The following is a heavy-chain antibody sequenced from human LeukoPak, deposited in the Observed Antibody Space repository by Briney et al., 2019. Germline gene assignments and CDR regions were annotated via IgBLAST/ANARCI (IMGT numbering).Heavy chain of an antibody. CDR2: ISSSSSYI. J-gene: IGHJ3*02. D-gene: IGHD3-10*01. CDR3: ARAPGNAFDI. CDR1: GFTFSSYS. V-gene: IGHV3-21*01. Sequence: PGGSLRLSCAASGFTFSSYSMNWVRQAPGKGLEWVSSISSSSSYIYYADSVKGRFTNSRDNAKNSLYLQMNSLRAEDTAVYYCARAPGNAFDIWGQGTMVTVSS.